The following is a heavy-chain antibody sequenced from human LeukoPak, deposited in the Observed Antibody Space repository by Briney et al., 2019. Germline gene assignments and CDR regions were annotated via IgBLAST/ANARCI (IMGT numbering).Heavy chain of an antibody. CDR3: GAASGYYNYMDV. Sequence: SQTLSLTCTVSGGSISSGGYYWSWIRQPPGKGLEWIGYIYHSGSTYYNPSLKSRVTISVDTSKNQFSLKLSSVTAADTAVFYCGAASGYYNYMDVWGKGTTVTVSS. CDR2: IYHSGST. D-gene: IGHD5-18*01. V-gene: IGHV4-30-2*01. CDR1: GGSISSGGYY. J-gene: IGHJ6*03.